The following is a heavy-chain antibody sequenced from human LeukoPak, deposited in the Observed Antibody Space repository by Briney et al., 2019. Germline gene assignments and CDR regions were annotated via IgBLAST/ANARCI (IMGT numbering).Heavy chain of an antibody. CDR2: IYPGDSHT. CDR1: RYSFTNFW. Sequence: GESLKISCKGYRYSFTNFWIGWVRQMPGKGLEWMGIIYPGDSHTRHSPSFQGQVTITADKSINTAYLQWSSLKASDTAMYYCARVGSGATPFDYWGQGTLVTVSS. D-gene: IGHD1-26*01. V-gene: IGHV5-51*01. J-gene: IGHJ4*02. CDR3: ARVGSGATPFDY.